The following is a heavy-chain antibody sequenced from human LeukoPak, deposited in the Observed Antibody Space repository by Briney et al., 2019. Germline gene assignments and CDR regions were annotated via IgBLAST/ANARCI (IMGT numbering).Heavy chain of an antibody. D-gene: IGHD5-18*01. Sequence: ASVKVSCKASGYTFTSYDINWVRQATGQGLEWMGWMNPNSGNTGYAQKFQGRVTMTRNTSISTAYMELSSLRSEGTAVYYCARGRPMVKGHLDYWGQGTLVTVSS. J-gene: IGHJ4*02. CDR2: MNPNSGNT. CDR1: GYTFTSYD. CDR3: ARGRPMVKGHLDY. V-gene: IGHV1-8*01.